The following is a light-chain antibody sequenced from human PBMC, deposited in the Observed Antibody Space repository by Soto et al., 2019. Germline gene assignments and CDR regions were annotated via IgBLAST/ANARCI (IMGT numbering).Light chain of an antibody. V-gene: IGKV3-20*01. CDR3: QQYGSSPRPRVT. CDR1: QSVSSRY. Sequence: EIVLTQSPVTLSLSPGERATLSCRASQSVSSRYLAWYHQKPGQAPRLLIYGASSMATGIPDMFSGSGSGTDFTLNISRLEPEDFVVYYGQQYGSSPRPRVTFGQRTKVDIK. CDR2: GAS. J-gene: IGKJ1*01.